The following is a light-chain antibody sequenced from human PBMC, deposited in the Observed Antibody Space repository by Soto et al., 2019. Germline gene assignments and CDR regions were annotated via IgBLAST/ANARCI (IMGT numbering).Light chain of an antibody. Sequence: QSALTQPASVSGSPGQSIAISCTGTSSDIGGYNSVSWYQQHPDKAPKLMIYDVSNRPSGVSNRFSGSKSGNTASLTISGLQAEDEADYYCSSYTSSSTTVLFGGGTKLTVL. CDR3: SSYTSSSTTVL. CDR1: SSDIGGYNS. CDR2: DVS. V-gene: IGLV2-14*03. J-gene: IGLJ2*01.